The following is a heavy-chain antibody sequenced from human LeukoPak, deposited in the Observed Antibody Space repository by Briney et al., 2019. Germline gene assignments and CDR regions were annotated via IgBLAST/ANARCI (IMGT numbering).Heavy chain of an antibody. CDR2: INPNSGGT. CDR3: ARGVFGVVTILGDWFDP. J-gene: IGHJ5*02. V-gene: IGHV1-2*02. Sequence: ASVKVSCKASGYTFTGYYMHWVRQAPGQGLEWMGWINPNSGGTNYAQKFQGRVTMTRDTSISTAYMELSRLRSDDTAVYYCARGVFGVVTILGDWFDPWGQGTLVTVSS. CDR1: GYTFTGYY. D-gene: IGHD3-3*01.